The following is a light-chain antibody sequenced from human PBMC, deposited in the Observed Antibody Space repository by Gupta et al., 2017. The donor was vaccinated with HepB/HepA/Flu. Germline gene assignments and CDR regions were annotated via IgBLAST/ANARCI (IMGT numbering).Light chain of an antibody. J-gene: IGLJ3*02. CDR1: NIGSKS. V-gene: IGLV3-21*04. CDR2: YDS. Sequence: SYVLTQPPSVSVAPGKTARITCGGNNIGSKSVHWYQQKPGQAPVLVIYYDSDRPLGIPERFSGSNSGNTATLTISRVEAGDEADYYGQVWDSSSDHWVFGGGTKLTVL. CDR3: QVWDSSSDHWV.